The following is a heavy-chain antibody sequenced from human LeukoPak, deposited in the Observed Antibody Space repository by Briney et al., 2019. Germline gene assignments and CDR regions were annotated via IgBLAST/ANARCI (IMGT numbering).Heavy chain of an antibody. V-gene: IGHV3-7*01. Sequence: GGSLRLSCAASGFTFSSYWMSWVRQAPGKGLEWVANIKQDGSEKYYVDSVEGRFTISRDNARNSLYLQMNSLRAEDTAVYYCARDMVRGVFTTRTIDYWGQGTLVTVSS. J-gene: IGHJ4*02. CDR1: GFTFSSYW. CDR2: IKQDGSEK. D-gene: IGHD3-10*01. CDR3: ARDMVRGVFTTRTIDY.